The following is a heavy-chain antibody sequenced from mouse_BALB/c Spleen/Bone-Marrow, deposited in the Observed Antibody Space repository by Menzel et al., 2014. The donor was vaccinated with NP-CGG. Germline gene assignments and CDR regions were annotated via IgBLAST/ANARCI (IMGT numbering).Heavy chain of an antibody. CDR2: INPDSNTI. D-gene: IGHD2-3*01. V-gene: IGHV4-1*02. Sequence: EVKVVESGGGLVQPGGSLKLSCAASGFDFSRYWMSWVRQAPGKGLEWIGEINPDSNTINYTPSLKDKFIISRDNAKNTLYLQMSKVRSEDTALYYCSRLGYYGGFAYWGQGTLVTVSA. CDR3: SRLGYYGGFAY. J-gene: IGHJ3*01. CDR1: GFDFSRYW.